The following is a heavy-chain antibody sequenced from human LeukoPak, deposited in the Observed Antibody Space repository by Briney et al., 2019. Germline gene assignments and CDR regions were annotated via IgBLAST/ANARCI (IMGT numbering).Heavy chain of an antibody. CDR3: ARLKFYDSTGYSPGHYMDI. CDR1: GGPIYSYY. CDR2: LYPGVST. J-gene: IGHJ6*03. D-gene: IGHD3-22*01. Sequence: SETLSLTCTVSGGPIYSYYWSWIRQTAGKGLEWIGRLYPGVSTNYNPSLKSRVTMSVDTSKNQFALKLSAVTAADTAVYYCARLKFYDSTGYSPGHYMDIWGKGTTVTVSS. V-gene: IGHV4-4*07.